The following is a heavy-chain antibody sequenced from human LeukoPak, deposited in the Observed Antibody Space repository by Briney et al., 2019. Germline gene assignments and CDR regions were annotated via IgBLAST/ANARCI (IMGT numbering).Heavy chain of an antibody. D-gene: IGHD3/OR15-3a*01. CDR1: GFTVSSNY. CDR2: IYSGGST. J-gene: IGHJ4*02. CDR3: AKEGPGLDLGFDY. V-gene: IGHV3-66*01. Sequence: PGGSLRLSCAASGFTVSSNYMSWVRQAPGKGLEWVSVIYSGGSTYYADSVKGRFTISRDNSKNTLYLQMNSLRAEDTAVYYCAKEGPGLDLGFDYWGQGTLVTVSS.